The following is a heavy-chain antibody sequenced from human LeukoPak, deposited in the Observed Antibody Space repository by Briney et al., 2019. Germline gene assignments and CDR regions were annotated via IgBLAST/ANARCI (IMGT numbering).Heavy chain of an antibody. Sequence: ASVTVSCTASGYTFTSYGISWVRQAPGQGLEWMGWMNPNSGNTGYAQKFQGRVTMTRNTSISTAYMELSSLRSEDTAVYYCARARGYSYGYSDYWGQGTLVTVSS. CDR3: ARARGYSYGYSDY. CDR1: GYTFTSYG. CDR2: MNPNSGNT. V-gene: IGHV1-8*02. D-gene: IGHD5-18*01. J-gene: IGHJ4*02.